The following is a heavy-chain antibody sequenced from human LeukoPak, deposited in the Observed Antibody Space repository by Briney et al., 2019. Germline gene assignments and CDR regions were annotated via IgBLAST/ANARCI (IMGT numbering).Heavy chain of an antibody. CDR3: ARGGITMVRGVRNWFDP. V-gene: IGHV7-4-1*02. D-gene: IGHD3-10*01. CDR2: TNTNTGNP. CDR1: GYTFTSYA. Sequence: GASVKVSCKASGYTFTSYAMNWVRQAPGQGLEWMGWTNTNTGNPTYAQGFTGRFVFSLDTSVSTAYLQISNLKAEDTAVYYCARGGITMVRGVRNWFDPWGQGTLVTVSS. J-gene: IGHJ5*02.